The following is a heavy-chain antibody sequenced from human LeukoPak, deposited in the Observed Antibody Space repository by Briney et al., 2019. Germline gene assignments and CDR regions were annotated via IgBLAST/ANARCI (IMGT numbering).Heavy chain of an antibody. CDR1: GYTLINLS. V-gene: IGHV1-24*01. CDR3: ASILYGYGLDV. Sequence: ASVKVSCKVSGYTLINLSMHWVRQAPGKGLEWMGSSDPHQTNYARNFQGRLTMTEDTSADTAYMELSSLRSGDTAVYYCASILYGYGLDVWGKGTTVTVSS. D-gene: IGHD2/OR15-2a*01. CDR2: SDPHQT. J-gene: IGHJ6*04.